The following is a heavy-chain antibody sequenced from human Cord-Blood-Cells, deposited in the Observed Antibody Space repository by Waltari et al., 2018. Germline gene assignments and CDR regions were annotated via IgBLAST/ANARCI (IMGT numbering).Heavy chain of an antibody. CDR1: GGSFSGYY. Sequence: QVQLQQWGAGLLKPSETLSLTCAVYGGSFSGYYWSWICQPPGKGLEWIGEINHSGSTNYNPSLKSRVTISVDTSKNQFSLKLSSVTAADTAVYYCARGGRGSSVDYWGQGTLVTVSS. CDR3: ARGGRGSSVDY. CDR2: INHSGST. V-gene: IGHV4-34*01. D-gene: IGHD6-13*01. J-gene: IGHJ4*02.